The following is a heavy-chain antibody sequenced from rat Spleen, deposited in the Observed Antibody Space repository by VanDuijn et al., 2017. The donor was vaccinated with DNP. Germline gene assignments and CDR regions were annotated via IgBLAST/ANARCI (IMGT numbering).Heavy chain of an antibody. CDR1: GFSLSSYG. CDR3: SKDSYGYNFDY. CDR2: MSSGGST. J-gene: IGHJ2*01. Sequence: QVQLKESGPGLVQPSQTLSLTCTVSGFSLSSYGVGWVRQPPGKGLEWIATMSSGGSTYYYSALKSRLSISRDTSKSQVFLKMNNLQTEDTANYFCSKDSYGYNFDYWGQGVMVTVSS. V-gene: IGHV2S12*01. D-gene: IGHD1-6*01.